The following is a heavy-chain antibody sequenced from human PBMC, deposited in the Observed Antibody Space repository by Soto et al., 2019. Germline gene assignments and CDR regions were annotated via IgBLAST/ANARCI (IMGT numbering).Heavy chain of an antibody. D-gene: IGHD3-10*01. V-gene: IGHV1-69*02. CDR1: GGTLSRYT. J-gene: IGHJ6*02. CDR2: IFPILGVA. CDR3: ASSSGGSVNFYLVYYYGLDV. Sequence: QVQLVQSGAEVKKPGSSVKVSCKASGGTLSRYTISWVRQAPGQGLEWMGRIFPILGVANYAQKFQGRLTITADKSPSTAYMELSSLRSEDTAVYYCASSSGGSVNFYLVYYYGLDVWGQGTTVTVSS.